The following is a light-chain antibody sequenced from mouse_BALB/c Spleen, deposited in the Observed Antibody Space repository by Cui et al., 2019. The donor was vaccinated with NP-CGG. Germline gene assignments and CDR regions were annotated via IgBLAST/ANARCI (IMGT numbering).Light chain of an antibody. CDR3: ALWYSNHWV. Sequence: HALVCHESVLTTSPGETVTLTCRSSTGAVTTSNYANWVQEKPDHLFTGLIGGTNNRAPGVPARFSGSLIGDKAALTITGAQTEDEAIYFCALWYSNHWVFGGGTKLTVL. CDR2: GTN. CDR1: TGAVTTSNY. J-gene: IGLJ1*01. V-gene: IGLV1*01.